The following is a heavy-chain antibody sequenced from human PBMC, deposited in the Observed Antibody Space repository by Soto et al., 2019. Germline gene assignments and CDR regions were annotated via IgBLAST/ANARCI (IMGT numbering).Heavy chain of an antibody. CDR3: ARYSVATIRFFDY. Sequence: QVQLQESGPGLVKPSETLSLTCTVSGDSITDYYWSWIRESPGKGLEWIAYIHHTGTASYNPSLKSRVTISVATSKSLFSLRLSSVTAADTAVYFCARYSVATIRFFDYWGQGTLVTVSS. V-gene: IGHV4-59*01. J-gene: IGHJ4*02. D-gene: IGHD5-12*01. CDR1: GDSITDYY. CDR2: IHHTGTA.